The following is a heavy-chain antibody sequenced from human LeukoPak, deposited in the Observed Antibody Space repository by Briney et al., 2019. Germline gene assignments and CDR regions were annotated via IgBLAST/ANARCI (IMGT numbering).Heavy chain of an antibody. J-gene: IGHJ3*02. D-gene: IGHD3-3*01. CDR3: ARDQFLADI. V-gene: IGHV3-21*01. CDR1: GFTFSSYS. CDR2: ISGSSSYI. Sequence: PGGSLKLSCAASGFTFSSYSINWVRQAPGKGLEWVSSISGSSSYIYYADSVKGGFTISRDNAKKSLYLQMSSLRAEDTAVYYCARDQFLADIWGQGTMVTVSS.